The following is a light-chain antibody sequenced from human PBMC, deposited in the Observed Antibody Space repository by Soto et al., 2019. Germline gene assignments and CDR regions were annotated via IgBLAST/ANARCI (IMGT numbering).Light chain of an antibody. CDR2: GAS. CDR1: QSISSDY. J-gene: IGKJ1*01. Sequence: EIVLTQSPGTLSLSPGERGTLSCRASQSISSDYLAWYQQKSGQAPRLLIYGASNRATGIPDRFSGSGSGTDFTLTISRLEPEDFAVYFCQQYDSSPWTFGQGTKVDIK. V-gene: IGKV3-20*01. CDR3: QQYDSSPWT.